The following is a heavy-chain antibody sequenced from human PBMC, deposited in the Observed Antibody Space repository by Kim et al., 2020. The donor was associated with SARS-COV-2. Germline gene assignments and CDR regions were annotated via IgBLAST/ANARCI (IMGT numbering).Heavy chain of an antibody. V-gene: IGHV3-33*06. D-gene: IGHD6-19*01. CDR2: IWYDGSNK. CDR3: AKVSVAGYYFDY. J-gene: IGHJ4*02. Sequence: GGSLRLSCAASGFTFSSYGMHWVRQAPGKGLEWVAVIWYDGSNKYYADSVKGRFTISRDNSKNTLYLQMNSLRAEDTAVYYCAKVSVAGYYFDYWGQGTLVTVSS. CDR1: GFTFSSYG.